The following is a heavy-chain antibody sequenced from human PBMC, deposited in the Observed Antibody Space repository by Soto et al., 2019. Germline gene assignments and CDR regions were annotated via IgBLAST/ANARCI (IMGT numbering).Heavy chain of an antibody. D-gene: IGHD3-9*01. Sequence: ASVKVSCKVSGYTLTELSMHWVRQAPGKGLEWMGGFDPEDGETIYAQKFQGRVTMTEDTSTDTAYMELSSLRSEDTAVYYCATAQPILTGYYDAFDIWGQGTMVTVSS. CDR1: GYTLTELS. CDR3: ATAQPILTGYYDAFDI. J-gene: IGHJ3*02. CDR2: FDPEDGET. V-gene: IGHV1-24*01.